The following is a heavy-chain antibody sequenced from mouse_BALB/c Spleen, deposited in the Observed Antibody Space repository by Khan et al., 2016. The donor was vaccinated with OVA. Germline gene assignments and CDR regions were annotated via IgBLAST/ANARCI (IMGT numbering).Heavy chain of an antibody. J-gene: IGHJ2*01. V-gene: IGHV1S137*01. CDR1: GYTFTDYA. CDR3: ESGGRWVRRGGGNTDY. Sequence: QVQLQQSGPELVRPGESVKISCKGSGYTFTDYAMHWVKQSHAKSLEWIGVISIYYENTNYNQKFKGKATMTVDKSSSTAYMELARLTSEDSAIFYWESGGRWVRRGGGNTDYWGQGTTLTVSS. D-gene: IGHD2-2*01. CDR2: ISIYYENT.